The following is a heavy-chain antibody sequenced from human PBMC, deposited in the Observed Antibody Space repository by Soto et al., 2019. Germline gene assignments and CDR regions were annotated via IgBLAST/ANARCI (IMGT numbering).Heavy chain of an antibody. D-gene: IGHD3-16*01. J-gene: IGHJ4*02. CDR2: ISYDGSNK. Sequence: QVQLVESGGGVVQPGRSLRLSCAASGFTFSSYGMHWVRQAPGKGLEWVAVISYDGSNKYYADSVKGRFTISRDNSKNTLYLQMNSLRAEDTAVYYCAKDPGEGWGNGMWDSIDYWGQGTLVTVSS. CDR3: AKDPGEGWGNGMWDSIDY. CDR1: GFTFSSYG. V-gene: IGHV3-30*18.